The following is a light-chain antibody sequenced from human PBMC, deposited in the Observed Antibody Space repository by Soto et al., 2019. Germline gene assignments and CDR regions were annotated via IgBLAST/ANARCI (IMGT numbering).Light chain of an antibody. J-gene: IGKJ2*01. CDR2: GAS. CDR3: QQYNKWPSYT. CDR1: QSISSK. V-gene: IGKV3-15*01. Sequence: DIVMTQSPATLSVSPGERVTLSCRASQSISSKLAWYQQKPGQAPRLLIYGASTRATGIPARFSGSGSGTEFTLTISSLQSEDFAVYYCQQYNKWPSYTFGQGTKLEIK.